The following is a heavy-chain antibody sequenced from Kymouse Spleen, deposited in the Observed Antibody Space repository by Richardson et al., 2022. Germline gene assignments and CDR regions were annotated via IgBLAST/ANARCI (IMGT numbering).Heavy chain of an antibody. D-gene: IGHD1-7*01. J-gene: IGHJ4*02. Sequence: QVQLVESGGGVVQPGRSLRLSCAASGFTFSSYGMHWVRQAPGKGLEWVAVIWYDGSNKYYADSVKGRFTISRDNSKNTLYLQMNSLRAEDTAVYYCARDKTGTTEDYWGQGTLVTVSS. CDR3: ARDKTGTTEDY. CDR2: IWYDGSNK. CDR1: GFTFSSYG. V-gene: IGHV3-33*01.